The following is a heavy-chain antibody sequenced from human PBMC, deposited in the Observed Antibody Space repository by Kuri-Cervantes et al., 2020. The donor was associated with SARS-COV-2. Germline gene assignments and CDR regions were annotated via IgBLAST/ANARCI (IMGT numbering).Heavy chain of an antibody. Sequence: SCEFSGYTFSSHAMHWVRQAPGKGLEWVAVISSDGGNKYYADSVRGRFTISRDNSKNTLYLRLNTLRAEDTAVYHCAREYVYDTTGYFYWYFDLWGRGTLVTVSS. V-gene: IGHV3-30-3*01. CDR3: AREYVYDTTGYFYWYFDL. CDR1: GYTFSSHA. J-gene: IGHJ2*01. CDR2: ISSDGGNK. D-gene: IGHD3-22*01.